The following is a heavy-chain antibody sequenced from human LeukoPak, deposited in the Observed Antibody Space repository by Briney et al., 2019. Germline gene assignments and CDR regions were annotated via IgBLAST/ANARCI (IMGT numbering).Heavy chain of an antibody. V-gene: IGHV5-51*01. J-gene: IGHJ4*02. CDR3: ARRDISGYYFRFDY. CDR1: GYSFISYW. D-gene: IGHD3-22*01. Sequence: GESLKISCKGSGYSFISYWIGCVRQMPAGNLVWRGTIYTGDSDIRYSPSFQNHVTISAVKTIITAYLQWSSLKASDSAMYYRARRDISGYYFRFDYWGRGTLVTVSS. CDR2: IYTGDSDI.